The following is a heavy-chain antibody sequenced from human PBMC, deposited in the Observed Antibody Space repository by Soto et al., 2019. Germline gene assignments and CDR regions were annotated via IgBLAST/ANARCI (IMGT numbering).Heavy chain of an antibody. CDR2: INHSGST. J-gene: IGHJ4*02. CDR3: ARARIAARLFDY. V-gene: IGHV4-34*01. CDR1: GGSFSGYY. D-gene: IGHD6-6*01. Sequence: SETLSLTCAVYGGSFSGYYWSWIRQPPGKGLEWIGEINHSGSTNYNPSLKSRVTISVDTSKNQFSLKLSSVTAADTAVYYCARARIAARLFDYWGQGTLVTAPQ.